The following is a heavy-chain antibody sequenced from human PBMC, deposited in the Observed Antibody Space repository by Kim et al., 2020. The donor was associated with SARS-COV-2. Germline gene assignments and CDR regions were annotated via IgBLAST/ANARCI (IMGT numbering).Heavy chain of an antibody. CDR1: GGSFSGYY. J-gene: IGHJ2*01. CDR2: INHSGST. Sequence: SETLSLTCAVYGGSFSGYYWSWIRQPPGKGLEWIGEINHSGSTNYNPSLKSRVTISVDTSKNQFSLKLSSVTAADTAVYYCARGERLGILDWYFDLWGRGTLVTVSS. D-gene: IGHD7-27*01. CDR3: ARGERLGILDWYFDL. V-gene: IGHV4-34*01.